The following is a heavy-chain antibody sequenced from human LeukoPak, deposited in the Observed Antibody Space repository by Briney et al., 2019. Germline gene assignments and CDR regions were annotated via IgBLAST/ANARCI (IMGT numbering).Heavy chain of an antibody. Sequence: GGSLRLSCTASGFTFGDYAMSWFRQAPGKGLEWVGFIRSKAYGGTTDYAAPVKGRFTISRDDSKNTLYLQTNSLKTEDTAVYYCTTDPVVVTAWWPKWGQGTLVTVSS. J-gene: IGHJ4*02. CDR3: TTDPVVVTAWWPK. CDR2: IRSKAYGGTT. V-gene: IGHV3-49*03. D-gene: IGHD2-21*02. CDR1: GFTFGDYA.